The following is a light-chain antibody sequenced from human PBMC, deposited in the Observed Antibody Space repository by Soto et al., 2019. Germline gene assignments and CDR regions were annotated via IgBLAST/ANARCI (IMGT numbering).Light chain of an antibody. CDR3: QHMRT. CDR2: DAS. J-gene: IGKJ1*01. CDR1: QNINSW. Sequence: DIQMTQSPSTLSASIGDRVTITCRASQNINSWIAWYQQKPGKAPKFLIYDASTLESGVPSRFSGSGFGTEFSLTISSLQPDDFGSYYCQHMRTFGQGTKVDIK. V-gene: IGKV1-5*01.